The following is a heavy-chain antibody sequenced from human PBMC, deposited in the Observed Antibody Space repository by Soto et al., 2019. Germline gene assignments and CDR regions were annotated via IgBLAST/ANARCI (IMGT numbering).Heavy chain of an antibody. Sequence: SVKVSCKASCYTFTSYGISWVRQAPGQGLEWMGWISAYNGNTNYAQKLQGRVTMTTDTSTSTAYMELRSLRSDDTAVYYCARDLGIAAAGIIAYYYYGMDVWGQGTTVTVSS. V-gene: IGHV1-18*01. D-gene: IGHD6-13*01. CDR2: ISAYNGNT. J-gene: IGHJ6*02. CDR1: CYTFTSYG. CDR3: ARDLGIAAAGIIAYYYYGMDV.